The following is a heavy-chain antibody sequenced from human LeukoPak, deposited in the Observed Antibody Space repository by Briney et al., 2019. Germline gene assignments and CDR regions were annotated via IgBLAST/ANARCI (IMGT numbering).Heavy chain of an antibody. Sequence: SETLSLTCAVYGGSFSGYYWSWIRQPAGKGLEWIGRIYNSGNTNYNPSLKSRVTISVDTSKKQFSLKLSSVTAADTAVYYCARGGRPSDFYVYTAYEDWGQGTLVTVSS. D-gene: IGHD2/OR15-2a*01. J-gene: IGHJ4*02. CDR1: GGSFSGYY. CDR3: ARGGRPSDFYVYTAYED. V-gene: IGHV4-59*10. CDR2: IYNSGNT.